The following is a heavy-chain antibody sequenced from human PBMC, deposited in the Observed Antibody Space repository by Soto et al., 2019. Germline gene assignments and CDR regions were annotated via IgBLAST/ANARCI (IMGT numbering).Heavy chain of an antibody. CDR2: INAGNGNT. V-gene: IGHV1-3*01. Sequence: QVPLVQSGAEVKKPGASVKVSCKASGYTFTSDAMHWVRQAPGQRREWMGWINAGNGNTKYSQKFQGRVTITRDTSASTAYMELSSLRSEDTAVYYGAGSGTTVTLNWFDPWGQGTLVTVSS. CDR1: GYTFTSDA. CDR3: AGSGTTVTLNWFDP. D-gene: IGHD4-4*01. J-gene: IGHJ5*02.